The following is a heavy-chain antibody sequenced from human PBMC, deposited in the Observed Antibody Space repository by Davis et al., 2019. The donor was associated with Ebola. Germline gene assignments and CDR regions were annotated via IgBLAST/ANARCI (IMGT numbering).Heavy chain of an antibody. J-gene: IGHJ4*02. Sequence: GESLKISCAASGFTFSGSAMHWVRQASGKGLEWVGRIRSKANSYATAYAASVKGRFTISRDNSKNTLCLQMNSLRAEDTAVYYCAKDKGYGVPFDYWGQGTLVTVSS. D-gene: IGHD4-17*01. CDR3: AKDKGYGVPFDY. CDR1: GFTFSGSA. CDR2: IRSKANSYAT. V-gene: IGHV3-73*01.